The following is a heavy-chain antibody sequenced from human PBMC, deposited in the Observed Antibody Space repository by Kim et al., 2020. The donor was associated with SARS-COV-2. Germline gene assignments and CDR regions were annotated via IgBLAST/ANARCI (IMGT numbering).Heavy chain of an antibody. J-gene: IGHJ4*02. CDR3: ARDPSFKNYDILTGYYFIFDY. D-gene: IGHD3-9*01. Sequence: RFTISRDNAKNSLYLQMNSLRDEDTAVYYCARDPSFKNYDILTGYYFIFDYWGQGTLVTVSS. V-gene: IGHV3-48*02.